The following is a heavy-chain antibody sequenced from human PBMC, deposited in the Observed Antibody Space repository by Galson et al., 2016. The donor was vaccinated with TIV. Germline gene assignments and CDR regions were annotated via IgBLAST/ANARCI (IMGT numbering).Heavy chain of an antibody. CDR2: IKEDGTVK. CDR1: GFNFNADW. J-gene: IGHJ3*01. V-gene: IGHV3-7*03. CDR3: LRAYEGGRGPVDV. Sequence: SLRLSCAFSGFNFNADWMSWVRQAPGEGLEWLANIKEDGTVKYYVGSVEGRFTISRDNAEKSLSLQMHSLRAEDTAIYYCLRAYEGGRGPVDVWGRGTMVTVSS. D-gene: IGHD3-16*01.